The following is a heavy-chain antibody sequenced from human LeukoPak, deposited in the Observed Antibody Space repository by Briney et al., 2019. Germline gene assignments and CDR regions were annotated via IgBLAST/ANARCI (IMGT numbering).Heavy chain of an antibody. D-gene: IGHD2-8*01. Sequence: TSETLSLTCTFPDGSIINYFWRWIRQPPGKGLEWIGYIYYTGMTNSNPSLKSRVTISMDTSKNQFSLNLRSVTAADTAIYYCARHGRMVIMSKFSTGIDQWGQGTLVTVSS. V-gene: IGHV4-59*08. CDR3: ARHGRMVIMSKFSTGIDQ. J-gene: IGHJ4*02. CDR2: IYYTGMT. CDR1: DGSIINYF.